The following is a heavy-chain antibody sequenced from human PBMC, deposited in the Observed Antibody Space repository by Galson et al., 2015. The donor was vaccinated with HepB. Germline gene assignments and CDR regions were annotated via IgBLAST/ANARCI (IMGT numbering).Heavy chain of an antibody. V-gene: IGHV1-18*01. CDR3: ALRTGTYPYYFDF. Sequence: SVKVSCKASGYTFTSYGLSWLRLAPGQGLEYMGWISPYNGNTNYAQKLQGRVTMTTGKSTTTAYMELRSLRSDDTAAYYCALRTGTYPYYFDFWGQGTLVAVSS. CDR1: GYTFTSYG. J-gene: IGHJ4*02. CDR2: ISPYNGNT. D-gene: IGHD3-10*01.